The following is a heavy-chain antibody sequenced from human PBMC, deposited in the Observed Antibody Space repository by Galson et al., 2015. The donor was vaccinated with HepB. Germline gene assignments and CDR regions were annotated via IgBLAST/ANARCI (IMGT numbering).Heavy chain of an antibody. CDR2: ISAYNGNT. D-gene: IGHD2-2*01. CDR3: ARDSGGCSSTSCYDLEYFQH. Sequence: SVKVSCKASGYTFTSYGISWVRQAPGQGLEWMGWISAYNGNTNYAQKLQGRVTMTTDTSTSTAYMELRSLRSDDTAVYYCARDSGGCSSTSCYDLEYFQHWGQGTLVTVSS. V-gene: IGHV1-18*04. J-gene: IGHJ1*01. CDR1: GYTFTSYG.